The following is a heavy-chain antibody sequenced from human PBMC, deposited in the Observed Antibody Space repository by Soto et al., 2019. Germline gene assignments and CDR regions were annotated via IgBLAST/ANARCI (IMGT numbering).Heavy chain of an antibody. D-gene: IGHD3-22*01. CDR3: ARSLVDASIGYYSNPVYYYGMDV. Sequence: QVQLVESGGGVVQPGRSLRLSCAASGFTFSSYGMHWVRQTPGKGLKWVAVIWYGGSNKYYADSVKGRFTISRDNSKNTLYRPMNSLRAEDTAVYYCARSLVDASIGYYSNPVYYYGMDVWGQGTTVTVSS. CDR1: GFTFSSYG. J-gene: IGHJ6*02. CDR2: IWYGGSNK. V-gene: IGHV3-33*01.